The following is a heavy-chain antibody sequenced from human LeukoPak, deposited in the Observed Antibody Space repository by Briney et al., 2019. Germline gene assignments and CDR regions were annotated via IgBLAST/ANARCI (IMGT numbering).Heavy chain of an antibody. CDR1: GGSISSYY. CDR2: IYYSRST. D-gene: IGHD6-19*01. V-gene: IGHV4-59*01. CDR3: ARGGSSGWVDY. J-gene: IGHJ4*02. Sequence: SETLSLTCTVSGGSISSYYWSWIRQPPGKGLEWIGYIYYSRSTNYNPSLKSQVTISIDTSKNQFSLKLSSVTAADTAVYYCARGGSSGWVDYWGQGTLVTVSS.